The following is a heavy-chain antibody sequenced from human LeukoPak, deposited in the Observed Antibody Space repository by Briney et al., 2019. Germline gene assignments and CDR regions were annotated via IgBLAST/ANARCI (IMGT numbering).Heavy chain of an antibody. CDR2: INPNRGGT. CDR1: GYTLTSYY. CDR3: ARDRAVATIGGIDY. J-gene: IGHJ4*02. V-gene: IGHV1-2*02. D-gene: IGHD5-12*01. Sequence: ASVKVSCKASGYTLTSYYMHWVRQAPGQGLEWMGWINPNRGGTNYAQKFQGRVTMTRDTSIRTAYTELSSLRSDDTAVYYCARDRAVATIGGIDYWGQGTLVTVSS.